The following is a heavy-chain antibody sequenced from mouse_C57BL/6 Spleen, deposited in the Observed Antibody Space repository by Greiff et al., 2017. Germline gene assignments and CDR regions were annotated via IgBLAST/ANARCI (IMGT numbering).Heavy chain of an antibody. J-gene: IGHJ1*03. CDR3: AREDTTVVATDWYFDV. CDR2: INYDGSST. V-gene: IGHV5-16*01. CDR1: GFTFSDYY. Sequence: EVKLMESEGGLVQPGSSMTLSCTASGFTFSDYYMAWVRQVPEKGLEWVANINYDGSSTYYLDSLKSRFIISRDNAKNILYLQMSSLKSEDTATYYCAREDTTVVATDWYFDVWGTGTTVTVSS. D-gene: IGHD1-1*01.